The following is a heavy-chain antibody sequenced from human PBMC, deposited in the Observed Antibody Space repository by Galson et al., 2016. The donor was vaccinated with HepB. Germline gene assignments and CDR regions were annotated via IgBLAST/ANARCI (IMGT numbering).Heavy chain of an antibody. V-gene: IGHV3-53*01. CDR2: IYSNGAT. CDR3: STPYASTKSYWCFDP. Sequence: SLRLSCAASGFTVSSLYMSWVRQAPGKGLEWVSLIYSNGATTYADSVRGRFTISSDNSTNMMYLEMNSLRADDTAVYYCSTPYASTKSYWCFDPWGQGSLFTLSS. J-gene: IGHJ5*01. D-gene: IGHD2-8*01. CDR1: GFTVSSLY.